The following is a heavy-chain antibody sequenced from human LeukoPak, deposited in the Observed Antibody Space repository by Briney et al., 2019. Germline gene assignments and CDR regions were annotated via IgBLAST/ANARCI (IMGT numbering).Heavy chain of an antibody. CDR1: GYTFTSYY. CDR2: INPSGGST. CDR3: ARGYSSSWYHVHYFDY. D-gene: IGHD6-13*01. J-gene: IGHJ4*02. Sequence: GASVKVSCKASGYTFTSYYMHWVRQAPGQGLEWMGIINPSGGSTSYAQKFQGRVTMTRDTSISTAYMELSRLRSDDTAVYYCARGYSSSWYHVHYFDYWGQGTLVTVSS. V-gene: IGHV1-46*01.